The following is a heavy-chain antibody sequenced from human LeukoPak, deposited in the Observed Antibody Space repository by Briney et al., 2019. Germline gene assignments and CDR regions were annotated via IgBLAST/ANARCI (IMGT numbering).Heavy chain of an antibody. J-gene: IGHJ4*02. Sequence: GASVKVSCKVSGYTLTELSMHWVRQAPGKGLEWMEGFDPEDGETIYAQKFQGRVTMTEDTSTDTAYMELSSLRSEDTAVYYCAVTSLYCSSTSCHFDYWGQGTLVTVSS. CDR1: GYTLTELS. CDR2: FDPEDGET. V-gene: IGHV1-24*01. D-gene: IGHD2-2*01. CDR3: AVTSLYCSSTSCHFDY.